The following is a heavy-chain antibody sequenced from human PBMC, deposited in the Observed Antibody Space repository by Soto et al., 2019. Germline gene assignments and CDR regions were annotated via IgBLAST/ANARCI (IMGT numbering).Heavy chain of an antibody. CDR1: SFSGYY. V-gene: IGHV4-34*01. CDR2: INHSGST. Sequence: SFSGYYWNWIRQPPGKGLEWIGEINHSGSTNYNPSLKSRVTISVDTSKNQFSLKLSSVTAADTAVYYCARGPFIYYGSGSYYNPFDPWGQGTLVTVSS. D-gene: IGHD3-10*01. CDR3: ARGPFIYYGSGSYYNPFDP. J-gene: IGHJ5*02.